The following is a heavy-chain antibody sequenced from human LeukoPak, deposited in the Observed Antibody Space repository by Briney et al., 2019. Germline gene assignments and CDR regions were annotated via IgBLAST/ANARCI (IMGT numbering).Heavy chain of an antibody. CDR2: INPSGGST. Sequence: GASVKVSCKVSGYTFTSYYMHWVRQAPGQGLEWMGIINPSGGSTSYAQKFQGRVTMTRDMSTSTVYMELSSLRSEDTAVYYCARDRLGYSYGIDPWGQGTLVTVSS. CDR1: GYTFTSYY. CDR3: ARDRLGYSYGIDP. V-gene: IGHV1-46*01. D-gene: IGHD5-18*01. J-gene: IGHJ5*02.